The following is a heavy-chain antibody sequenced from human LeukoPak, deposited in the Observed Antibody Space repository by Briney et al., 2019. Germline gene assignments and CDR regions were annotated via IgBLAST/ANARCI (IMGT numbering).Heavy chain of an antibody. CDR2: IYYSGST. J-gene: IGHJ4*02. D-gene: IGHD1-26*01. V-gene: IGHV4-39*01. Sequence: SETLSLTCTVSGGSVTYYWGWIRQPPGKGLEWIGNIYYSGSTYYNPSLKRRVTISGDTSKKQFSLKLSSVTAADTAVYYCVSSSMGACDYWGQGTLVTVSS. CDR1: GGSVTYY. CDR3: VSSSMGACDY.